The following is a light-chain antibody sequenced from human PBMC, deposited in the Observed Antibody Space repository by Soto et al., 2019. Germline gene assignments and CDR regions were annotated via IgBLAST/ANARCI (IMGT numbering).Light chain of an antibody. CDR2: AVT. CDR1: SSAIGLYNF. Sequence: QSALAQPASVSGSPGQSITISCTGTSSAIGLYNFVSWYQQHPGKAPKLLIYAVTERPSGVSNRFSGSKSGNTASLTISGLQAEDDADYFCCSYEGSVPVVFGGGTKVTVL. J-gene: IGLJ2*01. CDR3: CSYEGSVPVV. V-gene: IGLV2-23*02.